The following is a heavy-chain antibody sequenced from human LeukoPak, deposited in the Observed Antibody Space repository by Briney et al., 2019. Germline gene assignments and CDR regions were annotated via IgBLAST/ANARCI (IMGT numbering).Heavy chain of an antibody. CDR1: GYSFSTHW. CDR3: TTAADQYFDY. D-gene: IGHD2-2*01. CDR2: INPDGTAT. J-gene: IGHJ4*02. Sequence: GASVKVSCKASGYSFSTHWMHWVRQAPGQGFEWMAIINPDGTATSHSQKFQGRLSMTRDPSTSTVYLELSRLTSEDTAIYYCTTAADQYFDYWGQGSLAAVSP. V-gene: IGHV1-46*01.